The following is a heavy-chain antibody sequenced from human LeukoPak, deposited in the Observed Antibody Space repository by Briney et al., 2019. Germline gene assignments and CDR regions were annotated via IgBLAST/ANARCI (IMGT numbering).Heavy chain of an antibody. D-gene: IGHD1-26*01. J-gene: IGHJ3*02. CDR2: ISSSGSTI. CDR1: GFTFSDYY. V-gene: IGHV3-11*01. CDR3: AKDVRWELRAFDI. Sequence: GGSLRLSCAASGFTFSDYYMSWIRQAPGKGLEWVSYISSSGSTIYYADSVKGRFTISRDNAKNSLYLQMNSLRAEDTALYYCAKDVRWELRAFDIWGQGTMVTVSS.